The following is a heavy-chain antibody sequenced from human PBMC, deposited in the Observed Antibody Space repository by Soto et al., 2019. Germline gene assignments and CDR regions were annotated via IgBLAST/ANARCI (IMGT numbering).Heavy chain of an antibody. CDR2: ISYDGSNK. J-gene: IGHJ3*02. D-gene: IGHD6-19*01. CDR3: AKAKRAVAGSPGAFDI. Sequence: QVQLVESGGGVVQPGRSLRLSCAASGFTFSSYGMHWVRQAPGKGLEWVAVISYDGSNKYYADSVKGRFTISRDNSKNTLYLQMNSLRAEDTAVYYCAKAKRAVAGSPGAFDIRGQGTMVTVSS. V-gene: IGHV3-30*18. CDR1: GFTFSSYG.